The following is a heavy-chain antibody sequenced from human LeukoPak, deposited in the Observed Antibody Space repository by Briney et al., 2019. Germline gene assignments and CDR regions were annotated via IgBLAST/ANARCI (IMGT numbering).Heavy chain of an antibody. CDR3: AREAGSYGLYYFDY. Sequence: EASVEVSCKASGGTFSSYTISWVRQAPGQGLEWMGRIIPILGIANYAQKFQGRVTITADKSTSTAYMELSSLRSEDTAVYYCAREAGSYGLYYFDYWGQGTLVTVSS. D-gene: IGHD5-18*01. J-gene: IGHJ4*02. CDR2: IIPILGIA. V-gene: IGHV1-69*04. CDR1: GGTFSSYT.